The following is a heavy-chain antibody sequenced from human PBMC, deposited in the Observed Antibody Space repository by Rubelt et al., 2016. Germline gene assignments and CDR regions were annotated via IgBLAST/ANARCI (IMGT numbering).Heavy chain of an antibody. Sequence: QVQLQESGPGLVKPSETLSLTCTVSGYSISSGYFWGWIRQPPGKGLEWIGYIYYSGSTNYNPSLKSRVTISVDTSKNQFSLKLSSVTAADTAVYYCARAPGDIAVEPAVLWYHEYWGPGTLVTVSS. D-gene: IGHD2-2*01. CDR2: IYYSGST. V-gene: IGHV4-61*01. CDR1: GYSISSGYF. CDR3: ARAPGDIAVEPAVLWYHEY. J-gene: IGHJ4*02.